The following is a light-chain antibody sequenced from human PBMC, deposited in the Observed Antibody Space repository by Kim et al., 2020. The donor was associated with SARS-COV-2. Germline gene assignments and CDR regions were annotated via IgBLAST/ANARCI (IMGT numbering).Light chain of an antibody. V-gene: IGKV1-5*01. CDR1: QSISSR. CDR2: DAS. Sequence: AAVGDRVTITCRASQSISSRLAWDQQKPGKAPKLLIYDASSLESGIPSRFSGSGSGTEFTLTINSLQPDDFATYYCQQYNGYSWTFGQGTKVDIK. CDR3: QQYNGYSWT. J-gene: IGKJ1*01.